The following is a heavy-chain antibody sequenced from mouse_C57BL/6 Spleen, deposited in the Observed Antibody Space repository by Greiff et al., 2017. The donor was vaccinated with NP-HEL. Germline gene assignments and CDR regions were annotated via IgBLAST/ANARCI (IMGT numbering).Heavy chain of an antibody. CDR3: ASGTGKYYFDY. Sequence: EVKLVESGGGLVKPGGSLKLSCAASGFTFSDYGMHWVRQAPEKGLEWVAYISSGSSTIYYADTVKGRFTISRDNAKNTLFLQMTSLRSEDTAMYYCASGTGKYYFDYWGQGTTLTVSS. J-gene: IGHJ2*01. CDR2: ISSGSSTI. D-gene: IGHD4-1*01. CDR1: GFTFSDYG. V-gene: IGHV5-17*01.